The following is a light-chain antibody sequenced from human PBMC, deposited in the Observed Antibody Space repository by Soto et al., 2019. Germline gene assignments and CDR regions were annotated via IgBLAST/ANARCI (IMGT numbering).Light chain of an antibody. Sequence: PGERATLSCRASQSVANSHVAWYQQRRGLPPRLLIYGASNRATGIPDRFSGSGSGADFTLTISRLEPEDFAVYYCHQYGSSHFGGGTKV. CDR1: QSVANSH. CDR2: GAS. CDR3: HQYGSSH. V-gene: IGKV3-20*01. J-gene: IGKJ4*01.